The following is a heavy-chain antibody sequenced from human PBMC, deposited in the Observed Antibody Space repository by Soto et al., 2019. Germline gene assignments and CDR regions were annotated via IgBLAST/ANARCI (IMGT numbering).Heavy chain of an antibody. J-gene: IGHJ4*02. D-gene: IGHD3-10*01. CDR1: GYTFTSYE. Sequence: QVQLVQSGAEVKKPGASVKVSCKASGYTFTSYEINWVRQATGQGLEWMGWMNPNSGDTGYAQKLQGKVTMTRTPSISTAYMEPSSLRSEDPAVYYCARGELLWFGELLRWGQGTLVTVSS. CDR3: ARGELLWFGELLR. V-gene: IGHV1-8*01. CDR2: MNPNSGDT.